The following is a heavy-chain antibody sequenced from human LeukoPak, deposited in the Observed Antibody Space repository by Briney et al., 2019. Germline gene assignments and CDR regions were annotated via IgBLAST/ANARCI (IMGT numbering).Heavy chain of an antibody. V-gene: IGHV4-4*07. J-gene: IGHJ6*03. CDR2: IYTSVST. Sequence: PSETLSLTCTVSGGSISSYCWSWIRQPAGKGLEWIGRIYTSVSTIYNASRKSRVDKSVDASKHQFSLKLSSVTAADTAVYYCARDGYYDFWSGSYPYMDVWGKGTTVTVSS. CDR1: GGSISSYC. D-gene: IGHD3-3*01. CDR3: ARDGYYDFWSGSYPYMDV.